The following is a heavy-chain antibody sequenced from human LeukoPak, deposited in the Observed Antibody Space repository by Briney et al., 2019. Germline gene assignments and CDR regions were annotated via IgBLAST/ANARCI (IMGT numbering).Heavy chain of an antibody. V-gene: IGHV1-3*03. CDR2: INAGNGNT. CDR1: GYTFTSYA. D-gene: IGHD6-13*01. CDR3: ARAAPQIEYSSSWYYYYYMDV. Sequence: GASVKVSCKASGYTFTSYAMHWVRQAPGQRLEWMGWINAGNGNTKYSQEFQGRVTMTRDMSTSTVYMELSSLRSEDTAVYYCARAAPQIEYSSSWYYYYYMDVWGKGTTVTVSS. J-gene: IGHJ6*03.